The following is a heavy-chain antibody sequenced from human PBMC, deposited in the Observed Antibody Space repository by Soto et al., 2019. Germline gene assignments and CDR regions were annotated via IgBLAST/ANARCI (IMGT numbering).Heavy chain of an antibody. D-gene: IGHD2-15*01. CDR3: TKELAVVLDASFYYGIDV. J-gene: IGHJ6*02. CDR1: GYPFPVYY. CDR2: INPNSGGT. Sequence: GGSVKVSCKASGYPFPVYYMHWVRQAPGQGFEWMGWINPNSGGTNYEQKSQGRVTMTRDTSISTAYMELSRLRSDETAVYSSTKELAVVLDASFYYGIDVWGQGTGVTVSS. V-gene: IGHV1-2*02.